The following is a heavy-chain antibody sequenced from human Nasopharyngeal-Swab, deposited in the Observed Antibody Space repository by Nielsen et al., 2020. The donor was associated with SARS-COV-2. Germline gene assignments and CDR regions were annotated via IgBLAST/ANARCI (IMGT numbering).Heavy chain of an antibody. CDR3: AKGSWGSLGPLSWFDP. CDR2: ISWNSGSI. D-gene: IGHD3-16*01. V-gene: IGHV3-9*01. J-gene: IGHJ5*02. CDR1: GFTFDDYA. Sequence: GGSLRLSCAASGFTFDDYAMHWVRQAPGKGLEWVSGISWNSGSIGYADSVKGRFTISRDNAKNSLYLQMNSLRAEDTALYYCAKGSWGSLGPLSWFDPWGQGTLVTVSS.